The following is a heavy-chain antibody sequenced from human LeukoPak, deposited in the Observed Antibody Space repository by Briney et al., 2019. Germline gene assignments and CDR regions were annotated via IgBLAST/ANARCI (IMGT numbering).Heavy chain of an antibody. V-gene: IGHV3-15*01. Sequence: GGSLRLSCAASGFTFSNAWMIWVRQAPGKGLEWVGRIRSRSGTTDYASPVKGRFTISRDDSANTVYLHMNSLQTEDTAVYYCAAYLPGFGSGEMDFWGQGTLVTVSS. CDR3: AAYLPGFGSGEMDF. D-gene: IGHD3-10*01. J-gene: IGHJ4*02. CDR2: IRSRSGTT. CDR1: GFTFSNAW.